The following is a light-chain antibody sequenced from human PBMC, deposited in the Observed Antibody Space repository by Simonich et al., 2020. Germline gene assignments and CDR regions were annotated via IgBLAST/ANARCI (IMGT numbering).Light chain of an antibody. V-gene: IGKV3D-20*01. CDR3: QQYGSTPPIT. Sequence: EIVLTQSPGTLSLSPGERATLSCRASQSVSISYLAWYQQKPGLAPRLLIYDASSRATGIPDRFSGSGSGTDFTLTISRLEPEHFAVYYCQQYGSTPPITFGQGTRLEIK. J-gene: IGKJ5*01. CDR1: QSVSISY. CDR2: DAS.